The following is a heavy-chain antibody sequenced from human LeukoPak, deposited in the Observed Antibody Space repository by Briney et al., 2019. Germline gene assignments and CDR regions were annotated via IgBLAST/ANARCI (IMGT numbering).Heavy chain of an antibody. D-gene: IGHD6-19*01. Sequence: SETLSHTCAVYGGSFSGYYWSWIRQPPGKGLEWIGEINHSGSTNYNPSLKSRVTISVDTSKNQFSLKLSSVTAADTAVYYCARDPVSSGWSGGDAFDIWGQGTMVTVSS. CDR1: GGSFSGYY. J-gene: IGHJ3*02. CDR2: INHSGST. V-gene: IGHV4-34*01. CDR3: ARDPVSSGWSGGDAFDI.